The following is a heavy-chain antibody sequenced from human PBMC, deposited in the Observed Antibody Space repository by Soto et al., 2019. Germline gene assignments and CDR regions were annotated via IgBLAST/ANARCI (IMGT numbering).Heavy chain of an antibody. J-gene: IGHJ4*02. CDR1: GYSFSFYG. Sequence: ASVKVSCKASGYSFSFYGINWVRQAPGQGLEWMGWINPSDGNRNFAQKFEDRVTMTTATSTNTVFLELRSLKSDDTAIYYCARSPYSSGYYYAIDYWGQGTQVTVSS. CDR2: INPSDGNR. V-gene: IGHV1-18*01. D-gene: IGHD3-22*01. CDR3: ARSPYSSGYYYAIDY.